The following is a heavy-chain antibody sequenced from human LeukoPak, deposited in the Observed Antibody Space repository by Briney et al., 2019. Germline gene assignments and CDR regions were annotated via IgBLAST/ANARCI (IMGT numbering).Heavy chain of an antibody. D-gene: IGHD3-22*01. CDR2: IIPIFGTA. V-gene: IGHV1-69*13. CDR1: GGTFSSYA. J-gene: IGHJ5*02. Sequence: WASVKVSCKASGGTFSSYAISWVRQAPGQGLEWMGGIIPIFGTANYAQKFQGRVTITADEPTSTAYMELSSLRSEDTAVYYCARDRYDSSGHNWFDPWGQGTLVTVSS. CDR3: ARDRYDSSGHNWFDP.